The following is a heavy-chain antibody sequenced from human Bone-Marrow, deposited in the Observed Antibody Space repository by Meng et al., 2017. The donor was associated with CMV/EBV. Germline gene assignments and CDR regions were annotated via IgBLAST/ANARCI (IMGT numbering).Heavy chain of an antibody. CDR3: AREWDRGEGQLWFGGAPGY. CDR2: IIPIFGTA. Sequence: SVKVSCKASGGTFISYAITWVRRAPGQGLEWMGGIIPIFGTANYAQKFQGRVTITTDESTSTAYMELSSLRSEDTAVYYCAREWDRGEGQLWFGGAPGYWGQGTLVTVSS. V-gene: IGHV1-69*05. J-gene: IGHJ4*02. CDR1: GGTFISYA. D-gene: IGHD3-10*01.